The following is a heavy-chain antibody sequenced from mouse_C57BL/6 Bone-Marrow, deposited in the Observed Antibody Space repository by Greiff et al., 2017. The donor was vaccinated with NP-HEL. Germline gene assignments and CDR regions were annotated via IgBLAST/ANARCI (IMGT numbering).Heavy chain of an antibody. Sequence: DVKLVESEGGLVQPGSSMKLSCTASGFTFSDYYMAWVRQVPEKGLEWVANINYDGSSTYYLDSLTSRFIISRDPAKNILYLQMSSLKSEDTATYYCAREGGLRRRTYAMDYGGQGTSVTVSS. J-gene: IGHJ4*01. V-gene: IGHV5-16*01. D-gene: IGHD2-4*01. CDR3: AREGGLRRRTYAMDY. CDR1: GFTFSDYY. CDR2: INYDGSST.